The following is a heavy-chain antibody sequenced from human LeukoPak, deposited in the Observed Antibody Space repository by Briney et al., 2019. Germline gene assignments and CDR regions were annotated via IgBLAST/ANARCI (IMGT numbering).Heavy chain of an antibody. CDR1: GGSISSSSYY. CDR3: ARYNSGVYGSLYYYYMDV. V-gene: IGHV4-39*07. J-gene: IGHJ6*03. Sequence: PSETLSLTCTVSGGSISSSSYYWGWIRQPPGKGLEWIGSIYYSGSTYYNPSLKSRVTISVDTSKNQFSLKLSSVTAADTAVHYCARYNSGVYGSLYYYYMDVWGKGTTVTISS. CDR2: IYYSGST. D-gene: IGHD3-10*01.